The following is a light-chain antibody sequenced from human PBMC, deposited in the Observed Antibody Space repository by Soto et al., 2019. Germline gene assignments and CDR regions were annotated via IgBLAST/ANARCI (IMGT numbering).Light chain of an antibody. Sequence: DIQMTQSPSSLSASVGDRVTITCRASQAIRNDVGWYQQKLGKDPKRQIYVASRLESGVPSRFSGSGFGTEFTHTSSGLQPEDFATYYCLQHNNYPWTFGQGTRVEIK. CDR3: LQHNNYPWT. CDR1: QAIRND. V-gene: IGKV1-17*01. CDR2: VAS. J-gene: IGKJ1*01.